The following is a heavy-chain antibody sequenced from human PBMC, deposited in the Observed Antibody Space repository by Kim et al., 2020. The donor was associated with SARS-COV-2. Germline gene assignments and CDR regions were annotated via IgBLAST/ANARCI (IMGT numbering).Heavy chain of an antibody. Sequence: SVKVSCKASGGTFSSYAISWVRQAPGQGLEWMGGIIPIFGTANYAQKFQGRVTITADESTSTAYMELSSLRSEDTAVYYCARDYGGNSGFYYWGQGTLVTVSS. CDR2: IIPIFGTA. V-gene: IGHV1-69*13. CDR1: GGTFSSYA. J-gene: IGHJ4*02. CDR3: ARDYGGNSGFYY. D-gene: IGHD4-17*01.